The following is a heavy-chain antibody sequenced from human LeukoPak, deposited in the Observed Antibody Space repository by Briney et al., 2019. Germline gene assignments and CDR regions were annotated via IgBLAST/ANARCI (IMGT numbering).Heavy chain of an antibody. CDR1: GYTFTNYD. D-gene: IGHD3-22*01. CDR3: AREWLDY. CDR2: MNPNSGNT. Sequence: ASVKVSCKASGYTFTNYDINWVRQATGQGLEWMGYMNPNSGNTGYAQKVQDRVTITSDTAITTAYMELSSLSSDDTAVYYCAREWLDYWGQGTLLTVSS. V-gene: IGHV1-8*03. J-gene: IGHJ4*02.